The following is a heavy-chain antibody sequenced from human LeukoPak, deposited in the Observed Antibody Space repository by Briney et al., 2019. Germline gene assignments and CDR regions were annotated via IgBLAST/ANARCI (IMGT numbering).Heavy chain of an antibody. Sequence: SETLSLTCTVSGGSISSGSYYWSWIRQPAGKGLEWIGRIYTSGSTNYNPSLKSRVTISVDTSKNQFSLKLSSVTAADTAVYYCARDGEGYSYGEGYYYYYYMDVWGKGTTVTISS. V-gene: IGHV4-61*02. J-gene: IGHJ6*03. CDR1: GGSISSGSYY. D-gene: IGHD5-18*01. CDR3: ARDGEGYSYGEGYYYYYYMDV. CDR2: IYTSGST.